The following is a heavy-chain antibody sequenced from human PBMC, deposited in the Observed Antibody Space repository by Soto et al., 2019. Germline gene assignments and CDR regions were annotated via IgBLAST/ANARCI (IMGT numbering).Heavy chain of an antibody. CDR3: ASEVPAATYYYYYYMDV. Sequence: ASVKVSCKASGGTFSSYTISWVRQAPGQGLGWMGRIIPILGIANYAQKFQGRVTITADKSTSTAYMELSSLRSEDTAVYYCASEVPAATYYYYYYMDVWGKGTTVTVSS. V-gene: IGHV1-69*02. J-gene: IGHJ6*03. D-gene: IGHD2-2*01. CDR2: IIPILGIA. CDR1: GGTFSSYT.